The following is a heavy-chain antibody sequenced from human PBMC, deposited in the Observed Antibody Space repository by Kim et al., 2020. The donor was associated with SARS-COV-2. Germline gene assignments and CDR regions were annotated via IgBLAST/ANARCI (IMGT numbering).Heavy chain of an antibody. J-gene: IGHJ4*02. CDR2: IYYSGFT. V-gene: IGHV4-59*01. D-gene: IGHD4-4*01. Sequence: SETLSLTCTVSGGSISSYYWSWIRQSPGKGLEWIGYIYYSGFTNYSPSLKSRVTISVDTSKNQFSLKLSSVTAADTAVYYCARGGPGGVTTIDYWGQGTL. CDR1: GGSISSYY. CDR3: ARGGPGGVTTIDY.